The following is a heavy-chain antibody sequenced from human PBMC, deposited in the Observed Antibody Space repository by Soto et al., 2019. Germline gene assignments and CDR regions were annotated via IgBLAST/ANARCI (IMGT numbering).Heavy chain of an antibody. J-gene: IGHJ3*02. D-gene: IGHD6-19*01. V-gene: IGHV4-4*07. CDR2: IYTSGST. CDR3: ARDGLWDSSGWYKAFDI. Sequence: SETLSLTCTVSGGSISSYYWGWIRPPAGKGLEWIGRIYTSGSTNYNPPLKSRVTMSVDTSKNQFSLKLSSVTAADTAVYYCARDGLWDSSGWYKAFDIWGQGTMVTVSS. CDR1: GGSISSYY.